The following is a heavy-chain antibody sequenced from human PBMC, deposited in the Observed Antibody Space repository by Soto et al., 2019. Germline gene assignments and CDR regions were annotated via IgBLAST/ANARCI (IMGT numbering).Heavy chain of an antibody. CDR2: INPSGGST. CDR1: GYTFTSYY. V-gene: IGHV1-46*01. J-gene: IGHJ4*02. D-gene: IGHD5-12*01. Sequence: ASVKGSCKASGYTFTSYYMHWVRQAPGQGLEWMGIINPSGGSTSYAQKYQGRVTMTRDTSTSTVYMEMSSLRSEDTAVYYCARDFEMATIHFDYWGQGTLVTVSS. CDR3: ARDFEMATIHFDY.